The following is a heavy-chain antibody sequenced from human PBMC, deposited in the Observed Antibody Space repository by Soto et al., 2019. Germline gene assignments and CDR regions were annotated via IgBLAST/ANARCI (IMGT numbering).Heavy chain of an antibody. CDR2: ISAYNGNT. Sequence: QVQLVQSGAEVKKPGASVKVSCKASGYTFTSYGISWVRQAPGQGLEWMGWISAYNGNTNYAQKLQGRVTMTTDTPTSSATRGLRSLGPKEPAVYYWAEDRGVAADSGGQGTLFTVPS. J-gene: IGHJ4*02. V-gene: IGHV1-18*01. CDR1: GYTFTSYG. CDR3: AEDRGVAADS. D-gene: IGHD6-19*01.